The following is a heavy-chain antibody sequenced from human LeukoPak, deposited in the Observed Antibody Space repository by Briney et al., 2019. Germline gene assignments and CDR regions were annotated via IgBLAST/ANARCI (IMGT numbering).Heavy chain of an antibody. CDR2: ITGSSGRT. D-gene: IGHD4-17*01. V-gene: IGHV3-23*01. J-gene: IGHJ4*02. Sequence: PGGSLRLSCAASGFTFSTYAMSWVRQAPGKGLDWVSAITGSSGRTYYADSVKGRFTISRDNSKNTLYLQMNSLRAEDTAVYYCAKEPSPRVTPLYFDYWGQGTLLTVSS. CDR3: AKEPSPRVTPLYFDY. CDR1: GFTFSTYA.